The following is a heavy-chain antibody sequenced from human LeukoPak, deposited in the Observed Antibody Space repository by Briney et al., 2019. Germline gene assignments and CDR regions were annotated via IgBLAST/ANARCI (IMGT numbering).Heavy chain of an antibody. CDR3: ARGALGVLLGIYYYYMDV. CDR1: GYTFTGYY. V-gene: IGHV1-2*02. D-gene: IGHD3-16*01. Sequence: ASVKVSCKASGYTFTGYYMHWVRQAPGQGLEWMGWINPNSGGTNYAQKFQGRVTMTRDTSISTAYMELSRLRSDDTAVYYCARGALGVLLGIYYYYMDVWGKGTTVTVSS. CDR2: INPNSGGT. J-gene: IGHJ6*03.